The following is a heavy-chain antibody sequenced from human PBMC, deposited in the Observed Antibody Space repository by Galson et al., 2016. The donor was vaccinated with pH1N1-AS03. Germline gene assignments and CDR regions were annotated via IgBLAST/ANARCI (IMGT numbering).Heavy chain of an antibody. J-gene: IGHJ4*02. Sequence: SLRLSCAASGFTFDDYAMQWVRQAPGKGLEWVSGISWNSGNTYIHYVDSVKGRFTISRDNAKNSLYLQMNSLRAEDTAVYYCARGGGYGANFDYWGQGTLVIVSS. CDR2: ISWNSGNTYI. CDR3: ARGGGYGANFDY. CDR1: GFTFDDYA. D-gene: IGHD3-16*01. V-gene: IGHV3-9*01.